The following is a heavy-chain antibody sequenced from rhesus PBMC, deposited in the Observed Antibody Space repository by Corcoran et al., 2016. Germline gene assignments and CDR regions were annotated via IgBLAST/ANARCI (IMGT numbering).Heavy chain of an antibody. V-gene: IGHV4-173*01. CDR1: VGSLRSHY. D-gene: IGHD6-25*01. CDR2: ISGSGGST. Sequence: QLQLQESGPGLVTPSETLSLTRAVSVGSLRSHYLSWLHQTPGNGLVWIGLISGSGGSTDYNPSRKSRVTISTDTSKNQFSLKLSSVTAADTAVDYCARGSGGSWPYFDYWGQGVLVTVSS. J-gene: IGHJ4*01. CDR3: ARGSGGSWPYFDY.